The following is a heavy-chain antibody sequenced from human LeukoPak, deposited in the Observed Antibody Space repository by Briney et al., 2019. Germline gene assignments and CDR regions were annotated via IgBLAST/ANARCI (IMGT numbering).Heavy chain of an antibody. CDR3: ARSLHYYDSGGPDY. Sequence: SQTLSLTCTVSGGSISSGSYYWSWIRQPAGKGLEWIGRIYTSGSTNYNPSLKSRVTISVDTSKNQFSLKLSSVTAADTAVYYCARSLHYYDSGGPDYWGQGTLVTVSS. J-gene: IGHJ4*02. D-gene: IGHD3-22*01. V-gene: IGHV4-61*02. CDR1: GGSISSGSYY. CDR2: IYTSGST.